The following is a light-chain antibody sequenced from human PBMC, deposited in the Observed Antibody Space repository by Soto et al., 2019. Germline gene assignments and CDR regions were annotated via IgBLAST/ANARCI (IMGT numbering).Light chain of an antibody. CDR3: QQYNSYSET. Sequence: DIQMTQSPSTLSASVGDRVTITCRASQSISSWLAWYQQKPGKAPKLLIYKASSLESGVPSRFSGSGFGTEFTLTINSLQPDDFATYYCQQYNSYSETFGQGTKVEIK. J-gene: IGKJ1*01. V-gene: IGKV1-5*03. CDR1: QSISSW. CDR2: KAS.